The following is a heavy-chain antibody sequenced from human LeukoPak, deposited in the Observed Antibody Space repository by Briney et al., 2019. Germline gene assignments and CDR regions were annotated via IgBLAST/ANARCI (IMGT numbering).Heavy chain of an antibody. CDR3: AAVPWGVATITLIDY. D-gene: IGHD5-12*01. Sequence: SVKVSCTASGFTFTSSATQWVRQARGQRLEWIGWIVVGSGNTNYAQKFQERVTITRDMSTSTDYMELSSLRSEDTAVYYCAAVPWGVATITLIDYWGQGTLVTVSS. V-gene: IGHV1-58*02. CDR2: IVVGSGNT. CDR1: GFTFTSSA. J-gene: IGHJ4*02.